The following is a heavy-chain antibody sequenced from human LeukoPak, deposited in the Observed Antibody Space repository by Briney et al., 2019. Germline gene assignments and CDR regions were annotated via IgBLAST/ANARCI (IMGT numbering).Heavy chain of an antibody. CDR3: AREYSSPSGRVADY. CDR2: IRNDGTDK. J-gene: IGHJ4*02. Sequence: PGGSLRLSCAASGFTFSSYDMHWVRQAPGKGLEWVAFIRNDGTDKYYADSVKGRFTISRDNSKNTLYLQMNSLKSEDTAVYYCAREYSSPSGRVADYWGQGNMVTVSS. CDR1: GFTFSSYD. D-gene: IGHD6-6*01. V-gene: IGHV3-30*02.